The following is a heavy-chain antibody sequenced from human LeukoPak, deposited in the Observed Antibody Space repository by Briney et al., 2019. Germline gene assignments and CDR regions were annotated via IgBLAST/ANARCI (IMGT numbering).Heavy chain of an antibody. CDR2: IYYSGST. CDR1: GGSISSYY. Sequence: SETLSLTCTVSGGSISSYYWSWIRQPPGKGLEWIGYIYYSGSTNYNPSLKNRVTISVDTSKNQFSLKLSSVTAADTAVYYCARFVLGYCSGGSCYSGGSDWFDPWGQGTLVTVSS. J-gene: IGHJ5*02. V-gene: IGHV4-59*01. D-gene: IGHD2-15*01. CDR3: ARFVLGYCSGGSCYSGGSDWFDP.